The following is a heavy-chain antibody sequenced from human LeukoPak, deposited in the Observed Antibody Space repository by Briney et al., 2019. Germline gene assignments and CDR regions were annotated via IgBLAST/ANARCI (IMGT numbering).Heavy chain of an antibody. CDR3: ARDQVDYDILTGYTPGDAFDI. J-gene: IGHJ3*02. Sequence: SETLSLTCTVSGGSISSGDYYWSWIRQPPGKGLEWIGYIYYSGSTYYNPSLKSRVTISVDTSKNQFSLKLSSVTAADTAVYYCARDQVDYDILTGYTPGDAFDIWGQGTMVTVSS. CDR2: IYYSGST. V-gene: IGHV4-30-4*01. D-gene: IGHD3-9*01. CDR1: GGSISSGDYY.